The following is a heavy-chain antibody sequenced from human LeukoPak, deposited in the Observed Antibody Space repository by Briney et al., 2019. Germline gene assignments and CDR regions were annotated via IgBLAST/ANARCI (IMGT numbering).Heavy chain of an antibody. CDR3: ARALVVVVAARSDGMDV. V-gene: IGHV4-34*01. CDR2: INHSGST. J-gene: IGHJ6*02. Sequence: SETLSLTCAVYGGSFSGYYWSWIRQPPGKGLEWIGEINHSGSTNYNPSLKSRVTISVDTSKNQFSPKLSSVTAADTAVYYCARALVVVVAARSDGMDVWGQGTTVTVSS. D-gene: IGHD2-15*01. CDR1: GGSFSGYY.